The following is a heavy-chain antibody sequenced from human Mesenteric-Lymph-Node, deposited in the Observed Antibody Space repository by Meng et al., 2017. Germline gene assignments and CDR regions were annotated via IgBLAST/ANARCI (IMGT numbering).Heavy chain of an antibody. V-gene: IGHV4-30-4*01. CDR3: ARVGWRQWSFDL. CDR2: IYYSGST. J-gene: IGHJ2*01. D-gene: IGHD5-18*01. Sequence: QVQLQESGPGTVKPSQTLSLTCTVSGGSISSGDYYWSWIRQPPGKGLELIGHIYYSGSTSYNPSLKSRVTISVDTSNNQFSLKLSSVTAADTAVYYCARVGWRQWSFDLWGRGTLVTVSS. CDR1: GGSISSGDYY.